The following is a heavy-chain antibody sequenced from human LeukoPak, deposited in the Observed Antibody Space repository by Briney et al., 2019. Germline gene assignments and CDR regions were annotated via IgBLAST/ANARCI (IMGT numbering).Heavy chain of an antibody. J-gene: IGHJ4*02. CDR1: EFTVSRNY. D-gene: IGHD5-24*01. CDR2: IFSNGDT. V-gene: IGHV3-53*01. Sequence: GGSLRLPCTASEFTVSRNYMLWVRQAPGKGLEWVSLIFSNGDTHYADSVKGRFTISRDTSKNTASLQMNSLRVEDTAMYYCTRDQMNYWGQGTLVTVSS. CDR3: TRDQMNY.